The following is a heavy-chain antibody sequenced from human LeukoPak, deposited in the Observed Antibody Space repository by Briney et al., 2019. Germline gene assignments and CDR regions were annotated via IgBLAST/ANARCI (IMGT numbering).Heavy chain of an antibody. CDR2: IDPDGSTT. D-gene: IGHD2-8*02. CDR1: GFTLSDYW. CDR3: TRVQAGRSGLMDV. Sequence: SGGSLRLSCAASGFTLSDYWMHWVRQVPGEGLVWVSRIDPDGSTTNYADSVKGRFTTSRDNAKNTLYLQMNSLRAEDTALYYCTRVQAGRSGLMDVWGRGTTVTASS. V-gene: IGHV3-74*01. J-gene: IGHJ6*02.